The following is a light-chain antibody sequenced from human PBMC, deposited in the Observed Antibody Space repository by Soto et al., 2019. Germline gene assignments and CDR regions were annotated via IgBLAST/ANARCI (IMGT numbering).Light chain of an antibody. CDR1: SSDVGGYNY. CDR3: ISYTTSVTYV. Sequence: QSALTQPASVSGSPGQSITISCTGTSSDVGGYNYVSWYQQHPGKAPKLMISGVSNRPSGVSNRFSGSKSVNTASLTISWLQTEDEADYYCISYTTSVTYVFGTGTKVTVL. CDR2: GVS. V-gene: IGLV2-14*01. J-gene: IGLJ1*01.